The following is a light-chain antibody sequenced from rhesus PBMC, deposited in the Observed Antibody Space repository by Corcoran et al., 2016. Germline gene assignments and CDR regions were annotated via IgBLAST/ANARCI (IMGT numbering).Light chain of an antibody. Sequence: DIQMTQSPSSLSASVGDRVTITCQASQSLNNFLNWYQQKTGKVPKLLIYRAAPLQREIPSRFSVSGSGTDFTLTISSLQPEDFATYCCQQGYSYPLTFGGGTKVELK. CDR2: RAA. CDR3: QQGYSYPLT. J-gene: IGKJ4*01. CDR1: QSLNNF. V-gene: IGKV1S9*01.